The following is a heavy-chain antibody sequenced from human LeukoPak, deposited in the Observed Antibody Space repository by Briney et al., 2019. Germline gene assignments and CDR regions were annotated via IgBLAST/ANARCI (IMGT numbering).Heavy chain of an antibody. J-gene: IGHJ4*02. CDR2: IKQDGTEK. CDR3: ARISTGGNSFDY. CDR1: GFSFTTYW. D-gene: IGHD4-23*01. Sequence: GGSLRLSCAASGFSFTTYWMGWVRQAPGKGLEWVANIKQDGTEKYYVDSVKGRFTISRDNAKNSLYLQMNSLRAEDTAVYYCARISTGGNSFDYWGQGTLVTVSS. V-gene: IGHV3-7*01.